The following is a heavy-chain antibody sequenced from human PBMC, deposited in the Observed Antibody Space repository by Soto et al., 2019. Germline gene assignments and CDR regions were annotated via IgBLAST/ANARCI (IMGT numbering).Heavy chain of an antibody. D-gene: IGHD3-16*01. V-gene: IGHV3-33*05. CDR1: GFTFRSYV. CDR3: ARWGTTGGLDV. Sequence: QVQLVESGGGVVQPGTSLRLSCVGSGFTFRSYVIHWVRQAPGKGREWVALTSYDGSNNFYGDSVKGRFTISRHNSRNTVELQMDSLRFEDTALYYCARWGTTGGLDVWGQGTLVSVSS. J-gene: IGHJ4*02. CDR2: TSYDGSNN.